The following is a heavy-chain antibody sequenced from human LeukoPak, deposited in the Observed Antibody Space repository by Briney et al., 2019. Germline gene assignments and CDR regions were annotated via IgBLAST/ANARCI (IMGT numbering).Heavy chain of an antibody. CDR2: ISYDGANK. J-gene: IGHJ4*02. V-gene: IGHV3-30*18. Sequence: TGGSLRLSCAASGFTFRNFWMSWVRQAPGKGLEWVAVISYDGANKYYADSVKGRFTISRDNSKKTLYLQMNSLRAEDTAVYYCAKRAQYYFDYWGQGTLVTVSS. CDR1: GFTFRNFW. CDR3: AKRAQYYFDY.